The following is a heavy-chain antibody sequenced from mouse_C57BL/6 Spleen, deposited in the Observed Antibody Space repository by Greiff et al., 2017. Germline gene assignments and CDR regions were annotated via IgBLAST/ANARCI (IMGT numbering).Heavy chain of an antibody. D-gene: IGHD2-4*01. Sequence: VQLQQPGAELVKPGASVKLSCKASGYTFTSYWMHWVKQRPGQGLEWIGMIHPNSGSTNYNEKFKRKATLTVDKSSSTAYMQLSSLTSEDSAVYYCARSCDYGGFAYWGQGTLVTVSA. CDR1: GYTFTSYW. CDR3: ARSCDYGGFAY. J-gene: IGHJ3*01. CDR2: IHPNSGST. V-gene: IGHV1-64*01.